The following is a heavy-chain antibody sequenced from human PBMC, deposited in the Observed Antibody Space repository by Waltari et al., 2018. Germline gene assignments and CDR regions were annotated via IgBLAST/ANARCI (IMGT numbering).Heavy chain of an antibody. Sequence: QLQLQESGPGLVKPSETLSLTCTVSGGSISSGSYYWGWIRQPPGKVLESVCYISVCGTTYYNWSLKSRVTMSVDTSRDQYSLSLGSAAAADTAVYYCARYYGNGEGWLDPWGQGTLVTVSS. V-gene: IGHV4-39*07. D-gene: IGHD3-3*01. CDR1: GGSISSGSYY. J-gene: IGHJ5*02. CDR2: ISVCGTT. CDR3: ARYYGNGEGWLDP.